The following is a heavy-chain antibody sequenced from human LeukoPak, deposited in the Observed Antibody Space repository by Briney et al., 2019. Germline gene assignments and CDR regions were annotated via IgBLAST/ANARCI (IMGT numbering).Heavy chain of an antibody. Sequence: SVKVSCKASGGTFSSYAISWVRQAPGQGLEWMGGIIPIFGTANYAQKFQGRVTITADKSTSTAYMELSSLRAEDTAVYYCAKDQGVGAYRGSAFDIWGQGTMVTVSS. D-gene: IGHD1-26*01. CDR3: AKDQGVGAYRGSAFDI. CDR2: IIPIFGTA. J-gene: IGHJ3*02. V-gene: IGHV1-69*06. CDR1: GGTFSSYA.